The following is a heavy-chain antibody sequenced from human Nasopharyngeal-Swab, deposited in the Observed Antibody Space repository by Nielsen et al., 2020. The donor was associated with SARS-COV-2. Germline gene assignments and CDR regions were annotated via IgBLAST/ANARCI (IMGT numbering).Heavy chain of an antibody. CDR2: ISAYNGNT. J-gene: IGHJ3*02. CDR3: ARDLVVRGVIASDAFDI. V-gene: IGHV1-18*04. D-gene: IGHD3-10*01. Sequence: ASVKVSCKASGYTFTSYGFSWVRQAPGQGLEWMGWISAYNGNTAYAQKLQGRVTMTTDTSTNTTYMELRSLRSDDTAVYYCARDLVVRGVIASDAFDIWGQGTMVSVSS. CDR1: GYTFTSYG.